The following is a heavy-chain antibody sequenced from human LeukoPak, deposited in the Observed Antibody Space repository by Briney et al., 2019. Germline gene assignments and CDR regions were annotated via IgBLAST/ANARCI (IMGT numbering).Heavy chain of an antibody. CDR2: IYHSGST. V-gene: IGHV4-38-2*01. CDR3: ARLPRSEFDY. J-gene: IGHJ4*02. CDR1: GYSISGGYY. D-gene: IGHD2-15*01. Sequence: PSETLSLTCAVSGYSISGGYYWGWIRQPLGKGLEWIGSIYHSGSTYYNPSLKSQVTISVDTSKNQFSLKLSSVTAADTAVYYCARLPRSEFDYWGQGTLVTVSS.